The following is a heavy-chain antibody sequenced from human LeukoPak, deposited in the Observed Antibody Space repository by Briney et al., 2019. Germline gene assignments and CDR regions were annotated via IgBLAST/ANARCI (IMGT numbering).Heavy chain of an antibody. J-gene: IGHJ4*02. V-gene: IGHV3-23*01. Sequence: GGSLRLSCAASGFTFSSYAMSWVRQAPGKGLEWVSAISGSGGSTYYADSVKGRFTISRDNSKNTLYLQMNSLRAEDTAVYYCAKDAPQDYDFWSGYYTKGNYYFDYWGQGTLVTVSS. CDR2: ISGSGGST. CDR3: AKDAPQDYDFWSGYYTKGNYYFDY. D-gene: IGHD3-3*01. CDR1: GFTFSSYA.